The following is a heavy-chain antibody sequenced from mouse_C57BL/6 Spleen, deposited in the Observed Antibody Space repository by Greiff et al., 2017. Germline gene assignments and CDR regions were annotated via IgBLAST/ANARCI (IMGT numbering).Heavy chain of an antibody. J-gene: IGHJ1*03. CDR3: ARGGSSYWYFDV. CDR1: GYAFSSSW. CDR2: IYPGDGDT. V-gene: IGHV1-82*01. D-gene: IGHD1-1*01. Sequence: VQLQQSGPELVKPGASVKISCKASGYAFSSSWMTWVKQRPGKGLEWIGRIYPGDGDTNYNGKFKGKATLTADKSSSTAYMQLNSLASEDSAVYCGARGGSSYWYFDVWGTGTTVTVSS.